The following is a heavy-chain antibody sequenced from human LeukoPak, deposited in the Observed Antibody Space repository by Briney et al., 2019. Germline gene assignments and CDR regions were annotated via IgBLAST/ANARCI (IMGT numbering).Heavy chain of an antibody. Sequence: GGSLRLSCAASGFTFSTYAINWVRQAPGKGLEWISAISQSGNTIYYADSVKGRFIISRDNSKNTLYLQLNSLRAEDTAVYYCARVDTSHLRYFDYWGQGTLVTVSS. J-gene: IGHJ4*02. CDR1: GFTFSTYA. V-gene: IGHV3-23*01. CDR3: ARVDTSHLRYFDY. CDR2: ISQSGNTI. D-gene: IGHD3-16*01.